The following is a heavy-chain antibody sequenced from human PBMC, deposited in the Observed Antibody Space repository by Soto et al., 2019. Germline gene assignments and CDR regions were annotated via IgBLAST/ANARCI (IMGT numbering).Heavy chain of an antibody. J-gene: IGHJ6*02. V-gene: IGHV3-74*01. Sequence: EEQLVESGGGLVQPGGSLRLSCAASGFVFSHDWMNWVRQGPGKGLEWIARIISGGSRVTYADSVEGRFTITRDNAKNMLFLEMHSLTVEDTAVYYCARERTSKGGLDVWGQGTTVTVSS. CDR1: GFVFSHDW. CDR2: IISGGSRV. CDR3: ARERTSKGGLDV.